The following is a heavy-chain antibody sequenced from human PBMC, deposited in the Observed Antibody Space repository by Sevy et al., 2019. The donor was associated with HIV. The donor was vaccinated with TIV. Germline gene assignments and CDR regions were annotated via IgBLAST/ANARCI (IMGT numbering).Heavy chain of an antibody. V-gene: IGHV3-7*01. CDR1: GFTFSRNW. J-gene: IGHJ4*02. CDR3: ASTPGTIAAADYFFDY. Sequence: GGSLRLSCAASGFTFSRNWMTWVRQAPGKGLEWVANIKEDGSEKYYVDSVKGQFTISRDNAKNSLYLQMDSLGADDTAMYFCASTPGTIAAADYFFDYWGQGTLVTVSS. CDR2: IKEDGSEK. D-gene: IGHD6-13*01.